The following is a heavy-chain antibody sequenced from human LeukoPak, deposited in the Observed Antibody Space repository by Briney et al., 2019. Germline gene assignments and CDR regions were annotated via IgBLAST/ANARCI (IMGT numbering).Heavy chain of an antibody. V-gene: IGHV3-48*03. J-gene: IGHJ5*02. CDR2: ITSDGNTI. CDR3: ARNYFDSRGYYYVPHYNWFDP. Sequence: PGGSLRLSCGASGFTFSSYEMNWVRQAPGKGLEWISYITSDGNTIYYADSVRGRFTISRDNAKNSLYLQMNSLRAEDTAVYYCARNYFDSRGYYYVPHYNWFDPWGQGTLVTVSS. D-gene: IGHD3-22*01. CDR1: GFTFSSYE.